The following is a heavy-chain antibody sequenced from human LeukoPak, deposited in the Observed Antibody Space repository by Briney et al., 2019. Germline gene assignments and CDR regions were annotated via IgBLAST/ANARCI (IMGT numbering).Heavy chain of an antibody. D-gene: IGHD1-20*01. CDR2: IIPILGVP. J-gene: IGHJ4*02. V-gene: IGHV1-69*02. Sequence: SVKVSCKSSGGTFSSHTISWVRQAPGQGLEWMGRIIPILGVPNYAQRFQGRVTITAGKSTSTVYMELSSLRSEDTAVYFCARVGAVTGTFDYWGQGTLVTVSS. CDR3: ARVGAVTGTFDY. CDR1: GGTFSSHT.